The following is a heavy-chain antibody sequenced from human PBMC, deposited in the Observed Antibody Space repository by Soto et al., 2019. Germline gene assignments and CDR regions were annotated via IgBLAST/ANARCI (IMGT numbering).Heavy chain of an antibody. V-gene: IGHV4-34*01. D-gene: IGHD6-25*01. CDR1: GGSFSGYY. CDR2: INHSGSP. CDR3: ARGLRPDF. J-gene: IGHJ4*02. Sequence: PSETLSLTCTVSGGSFSGYYWSWIRQPPGKGLEWIGEINHSGSPSYNSSLKSRATITIDTSKEEFHLKVTSVTAADAGVYFCARGLRPDFWGRGILVTVS.